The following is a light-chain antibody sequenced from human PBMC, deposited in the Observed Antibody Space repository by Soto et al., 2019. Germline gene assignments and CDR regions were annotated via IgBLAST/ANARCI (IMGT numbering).Light chain of an antibody. Sequence: QSALTQPASVSGSPGQSITISCTGTSSDVGGYNHVSWYQQHPGEAPKLMIYDVSSRPSGVSNRFSGSKAADTASLTISGLQAEDEAAYYCSAFATTDTPMVFGGGTQLTVL. J-gene: IGLJ2*01. CDR3: SAFATTDTPMV. CDR2: DVS. CDR1: SSDVGGYNH. V-gene: IGLV2-14*03.